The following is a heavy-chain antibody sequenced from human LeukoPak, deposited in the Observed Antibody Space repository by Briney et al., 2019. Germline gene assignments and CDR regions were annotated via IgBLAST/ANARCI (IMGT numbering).Heavy chain of an antibody. CDR2: IGSETYGGTT. Sequence: GGSLRLSCIASGLNFRDYAVNWFRQAPGKGLEWVGVIGSETYGGTTNYAASVIGRFTMSRDDSKTIVYLQMNSLVTEDTAVYYCSRFFRGPDYDYWGQGALVTVS. CDR1: GLNFRDYA. D-gene: IGHD2/OR15-2a*01. V-gene: IGHV3-49*03. J-gene: IGHJ4*02. CDR3: SRFFRGPDYDY.